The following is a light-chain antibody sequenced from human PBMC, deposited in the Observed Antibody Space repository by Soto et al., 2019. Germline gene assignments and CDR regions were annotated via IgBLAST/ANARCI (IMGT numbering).Light chain of an antibody. Sequence: DIVLTQSPATLSLSPGERATLSCWASQSVSTYLAWYQQKPGQAPRLLIYDASSRATGIPARFSGSGSGTDFTLTISSVGPEDFAVYYCQQRSNWITFGQGTRLEIK. J-gene: IGKJ5*01. CDR2: DAS. CDR1: QSVSTY. V-gene: IGKV3-11*01. CDR3: QQRSNWIT.